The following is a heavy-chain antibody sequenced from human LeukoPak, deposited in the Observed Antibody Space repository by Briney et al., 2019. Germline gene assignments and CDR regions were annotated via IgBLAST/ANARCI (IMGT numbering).Heavy chain of an antibody. Sequence: SETLSLTCAVYGGSFSGYYWSWIRQPPGKGLEWIGEINHSGSTNYNPSLKSRVTISVDTSKHQFSLKLSSVTAADTAVYYCASASPYGSGSPNWFDPWGQGTLVTVSS. CDR2: INHSGST. CDR3: ASASPYGSGSPNWFDP. V-gene: IGHV4-34*01. D-gene: IGHD3-10*01. J-gene: IGHJ5*02. CDR1: GGSFSGYY.